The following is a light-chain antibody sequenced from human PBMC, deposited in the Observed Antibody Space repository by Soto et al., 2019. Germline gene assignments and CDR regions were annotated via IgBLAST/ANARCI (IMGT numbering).Light chain of an antibody. CDR2: AAS. CDR1: QGISSY. CDR3: QQLNSYPPT. V-gene: IGKV1-9*01. J-gene: IGKJ3*01. Sequence: DIQLTQSPSFLSASVGDRVTITCRASQGISSYLAWYQQKPGKAPKLLIYAASTLQSGVPSRFSGSGSGTEFTLTISRLHPEDFATYYCQQLNSYPPTFGPGTKVDIQ.